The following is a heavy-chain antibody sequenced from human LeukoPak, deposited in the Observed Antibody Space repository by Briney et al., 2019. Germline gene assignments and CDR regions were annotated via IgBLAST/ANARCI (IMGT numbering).Heavy chain of an antibody. J-gene: IGHJ4*02. V-gene: IGHV3-30*18. CDR1: GFTFSSYG. CDR2: ISYDGSNK. CDR3: AKESLAVAGSFDY. D-gene: IGHD6-19*01. Sequence: GGSRRLSYAASGFTFSSYGMHWVRQAPGRGLEWVAVISYDGSNKYYADSVKGRFTISRDNSKNTLYLQMNSLRAEDTAVYYCAKESLAVAGSFDYWGQGTLVTVSS.